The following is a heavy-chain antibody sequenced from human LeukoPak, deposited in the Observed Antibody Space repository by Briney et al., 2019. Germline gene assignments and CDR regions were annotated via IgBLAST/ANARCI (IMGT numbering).Heavy chain of an antibody. V-gene: IGHV1-2*02. CDR3: ARARFGGSGGPYYFDY. CDR2: INPNSGGT. J-gene: IGHJ4*02. D-gene: IGHD2-15*01. CDR1: GYTFTGYY. Sequence: ASVKVSCKASGYTFTGYYMHWVRQAPGQGLEWMGWINPNSGGTNYAQKFQGRVTMTRDTSISTAYMELSRLRSDDTAVYYCARARFGGSGGPYYFDYWGQGTLVTVSS.